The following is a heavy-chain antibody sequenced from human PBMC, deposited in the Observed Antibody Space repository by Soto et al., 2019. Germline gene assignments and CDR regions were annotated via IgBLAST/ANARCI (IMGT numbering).Heavy chain of an antibody. J-gene: IGHJ4*02. V-gene: IGHV1-46*01. CDR2: INISGGGT. D-gene: IGHD3-16*01. CDR1: GYTFTTHY. CDR3: ARDYTLAY. Sequence: VASVKVSCKTSGYTFTTHYMHWVRQAPGQGLEWMGIINISGGGTSYAQKFQGRVTMSRDTSTSTVYMELSSLRSEDTAVYYCARDYTLAYWGQGTLVTVYS.